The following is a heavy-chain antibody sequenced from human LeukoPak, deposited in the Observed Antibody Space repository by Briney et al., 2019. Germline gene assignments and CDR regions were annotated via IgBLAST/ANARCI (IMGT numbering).Heavy chain of an antibody. J-gene: IGHJ5*02. Sequence: ASVKVSCKASGYTFTGYYIHWVRQAPGQGLEWMGWINPNSGGTNYAQKFQGRVTMTRDTSISTAYMELSRLRSDDTAVYYCAREGGNYDILTGYYFNWFDPWGQGTMVTVSS. V-gene: IGHV1-2*02. CDR1: GYTFTGYY. CDR2: INPNSGGT. CDR3: AREGGNYDILTGYYFNWFDP. D-gene: IGHD3-9*01.